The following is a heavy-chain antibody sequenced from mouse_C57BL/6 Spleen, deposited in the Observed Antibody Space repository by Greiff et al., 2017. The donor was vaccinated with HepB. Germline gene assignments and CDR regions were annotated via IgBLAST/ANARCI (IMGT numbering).Heavy chain of an antibody. CDR1: GFNIKNTY. CDR2: IDPANGNT. Sequence: EVQLQQSVAELVRPGASVKLSCTASGFNIKNTYMHWVKQRPEQGLEWIGRIDPANGNTKYAPKFQGKATITADTSSNTAYLQLSSLTSEDTAIYYCAPNYYGSSYSLDYWGQGTTLTVSS. V-gene: IGHV14-3*01. J-gene: IGHJ2*01. D-gene: IGHD1-1*01. CDR3: APNYYGSSYSLDY.